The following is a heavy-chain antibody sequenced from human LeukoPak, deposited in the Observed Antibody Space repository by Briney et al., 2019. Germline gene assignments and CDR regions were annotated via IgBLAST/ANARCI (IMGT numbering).Heavy chain of an antibody. Sequence: ASVKVPCKASGYTFTTYDINWVRQAPGQGLEWMGWMNPNSGNTGYAQKFQDRVTITRDTSISTAYMELSSLRSEDTAMYFCTRGGYSSSWYGDAFDVWGQGTMVTVSS. CDR2: MNPNSGNT. CDR3: TRGGYSSSWYGDAFDV. D-gene: IGHD6-13*01. V-gene: IGHV1-8*03. J-gene: IGHJ3*01. CDR1: GYTFTTYD.